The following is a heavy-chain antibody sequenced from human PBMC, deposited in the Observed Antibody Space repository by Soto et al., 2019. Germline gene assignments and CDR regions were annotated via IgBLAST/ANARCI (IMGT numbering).Heavy chain of an antibody. CDR2: IYYSGST. CDR1: GGSISSGDYY. CDR3: ARVSQTSGNWALDY. V-gene: IGHV4-30-4*02. J-gene: IGHJ4*02. D-gene: IGHD7-27*01. Sequence: PSETLSLTCPVSGGSISSGDYYWSWIRQPPGKGLEWIGYIYYSGSTYYNPSLKSRVTISVDTSKNQFSLKVSAVTATDTAVYYCARVSQTSGNWALDYWGQGTLVTV.